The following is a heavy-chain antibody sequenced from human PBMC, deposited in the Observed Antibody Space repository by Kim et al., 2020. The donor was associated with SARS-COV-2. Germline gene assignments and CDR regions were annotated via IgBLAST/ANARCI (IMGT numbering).Heavy chain of an antibody. V-gene: IGHV1-18*01. CDR3: ARGGTDCSSTSCGWLDYYYYGMDV. J-gene: IGHJ6*02. D-gene: IGHD2-2*01. Sequence: ASVKVSCKASGYTFTSYGISWVRQAPGQGLEWMGWISAYNGNTNYAQKLQGRVTMTTDTSTSTAYMELRSLRSDDTAVYYCARGGTDCSSTSCGWLDYYYYGMDVWGQGTTVTVSS. CDR2: ISAYNGNT. CDR1: GYTFTSYG.